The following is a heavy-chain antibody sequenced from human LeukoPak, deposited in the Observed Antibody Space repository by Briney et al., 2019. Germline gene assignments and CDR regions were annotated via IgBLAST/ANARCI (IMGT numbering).Heavy chain of an antibody. J-gene: IGHJ4*02. D-gene: IGHD3-22*01. Sequence: GGSLRLSCAASEFTFSTYWMNWVRQAPGKGLEWVANIKQDGSEKYYVDSVKGRFTASRDNAKNSLYLHMNSLRAEDTAVYYCASSAYVTWFDYWGQGTLVTVSS. CDR2: IKQDGSEK. CDR1: EFTFSTYW. CDR3: ASSAYVTWFDY. V-gene: IGHV3-7*01.